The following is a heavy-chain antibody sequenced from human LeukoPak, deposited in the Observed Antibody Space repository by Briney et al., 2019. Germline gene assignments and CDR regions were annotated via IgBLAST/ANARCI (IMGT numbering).Heavy chain of an antibody. D-gene: IGHD1/OR15-1a*01. V-gene: IGHV1-8*01. J-gene: IGHJ4*02. CDR1: GYTFTSYD. CDR3: ARAITGTHHTGDY. Sequence: ASVKVSCKASGYTFTSYDINWVRQATGQGLEWMGWMNPNSGNTGYAQKFQGRVTMTRNTSISTAYMELSSLRSEDTAVYDCARAITGTHHTGDYWGQGTLVTVSS. CDR2: MNPNSGNT.